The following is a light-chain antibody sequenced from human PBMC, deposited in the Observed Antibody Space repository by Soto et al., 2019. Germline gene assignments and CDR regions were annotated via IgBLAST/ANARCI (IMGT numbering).Light chain of an antibody. CDR3: QQYNNWPRT. J-gene: IGKJ1*01. V-gene: IGKV3-15*01. CDR2: GAS. Sequence: EIGLTHSLGTVSLSPRERATLSCRASQSVSSSYLAWYQQKPGQAPRLLIYGASSRATGIPARFSGSGSGTEFTLTINSLQSEDFAVYYCQQYNNWPRTFGQGSNV. CDR1: QSVSSSY.